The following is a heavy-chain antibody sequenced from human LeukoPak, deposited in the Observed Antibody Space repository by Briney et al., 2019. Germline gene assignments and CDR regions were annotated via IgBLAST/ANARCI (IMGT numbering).Heavy chain of an antibody. J-gene: IGHJ4*02. V-gene: IGHV1-24*01. CDR1: GYTLTELS. D-gene: IGHD6-13*01. CDR3: ATGGIAAAQPDFDY. Sequence: ASVKVSFQVSGYTLTELSMHWVRPAPGKGLEWMGGFDPEDGETIYAQKFQGRVTMTEDTSTDTAYLELSSLRSEDTAVYYCATGGIAAAQPDFDYWGQGTLVTVSS. CDR2: FDPEDGET.